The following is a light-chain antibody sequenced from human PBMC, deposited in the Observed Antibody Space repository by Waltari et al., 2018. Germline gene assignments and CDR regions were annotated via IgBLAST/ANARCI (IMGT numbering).Light chain of an antibody. J-gene: IGKJ5*01. CDR2: RAS. CDR3: QQYNSYSIT. V-gene: IGKV1-5*03. Sequence: DIQMTQSPSTLSASVGDRATITCRASQTISSWLAWYQQQPGKAPRLLIYRASTLESGVPSRFSGSGSGTEFTLTISSLQPDDFATYYCQQYNSYSITFGQGTRLEIK. CDR1: QTISSW.